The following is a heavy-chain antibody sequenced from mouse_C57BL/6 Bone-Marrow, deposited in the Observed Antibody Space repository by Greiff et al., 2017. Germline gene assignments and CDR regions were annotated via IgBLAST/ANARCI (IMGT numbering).Heavy chain of an antibody. Sequence: VQLQQSGAELARPGASVKMSCKASGYTFTSYTMHWVKQRPGQGLEWIGYINPSSGYTKYNQKFKDKATLTADKSSSTAYMQLSSLTSEDSAVYYCAIITTVHWYFDVWGTGTTVTVSS. J-gene: IGHJ1*03. D-gene: IGHD1-1*01. CDR3: AIITTVHWYFDV. V-gene: IGHV1-4*01. CDR1: GYTFTSYT. CDR2: INPSSGYT.